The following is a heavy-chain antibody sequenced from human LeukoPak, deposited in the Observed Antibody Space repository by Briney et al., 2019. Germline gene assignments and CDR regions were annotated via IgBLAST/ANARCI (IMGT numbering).Heavy chain of an antibody. CDR3: ARDRHFDY. J-gene: IGHJ4*02. CDR1: GFTFRIYA. V-gene: IGHV3-23*01. Sequence: GGSLRLSCAASGFTFRIYAMSWVRQAPGKGLEWVSSIRDSGGSTYYADSVRGRFTISRDNSKNTLWLQMNSLRAEDTAVYYCARDRHFDYWGQGTLVTVSS. CDR2: IRDSGGST.